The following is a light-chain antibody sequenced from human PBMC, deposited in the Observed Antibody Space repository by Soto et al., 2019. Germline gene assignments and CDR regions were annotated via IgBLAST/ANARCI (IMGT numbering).Light chain of an antibody. CDR3: QQFAGSPWT. CDR1: QSVSSSY. CDR2: STS. J-gene: IGKJ1*01. Sequence: EIVLTQSPGTLSLSPGERATLSCRASQSVSSSYFAWYRQKPGQAPRLLFYSTSSRATGIPDRFTGSGSGTDFTLTISRLEPEDFAVYYCQQFAGSPWTFGQGTNVDIK. V-gene: IGKV3-20*01.